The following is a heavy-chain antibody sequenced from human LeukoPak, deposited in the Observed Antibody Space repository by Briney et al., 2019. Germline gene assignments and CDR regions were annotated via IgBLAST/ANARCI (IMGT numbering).Heavy chain of an antibody. D-gene: IGHD3-10*01. CDR2: IYYSGST. V-gene: IGHV4-59*08. J-gene: IGHJ1*01. CDR1: GGSISSYY. CDR3: ATQTGSGLFTLP. Sequence: PSETLSLTCTVSGGSISSYYWSWIRQPPGKGLEWIGYIYYSGSTNYNPSLKSRVTISVDKSKNQFSLKLSSVTAADTAVYYCATQTGSGLFTLPGGQGTLVTVSS.